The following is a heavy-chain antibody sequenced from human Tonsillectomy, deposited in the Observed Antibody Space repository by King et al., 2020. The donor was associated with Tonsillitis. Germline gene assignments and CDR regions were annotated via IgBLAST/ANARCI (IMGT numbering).Heavy chain of an antibody. CDR1: GFTFSTYT. J-gene: IGHJ3*02. D-gene: IGHD1-26*01. Sequence: DGQLVQSGGGLVKPGGSLRLSCAASGFTFSTYTMNWVRQAPGKGLEWVSYISSSGSTIYYADSVKGQFTISRDNAKNSLLLQMNSLRAEDTAVYYCARDGVGATPGDVFDIWGQGTMVTVSS. CDR2: ISSSGSTI. V-gene: IGHV3-48*01. CDR3: ARDGVGATPGDVFDI.